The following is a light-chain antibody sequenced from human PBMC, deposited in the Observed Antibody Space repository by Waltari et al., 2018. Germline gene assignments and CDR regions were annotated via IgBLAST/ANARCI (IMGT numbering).Light chain of an antibody. Sequence: QSALTQPASVSGSPGQSITISCSGTDSDVGAYDFVSWYPQHPGKAPHLIIYEVSNGPTGLSTRFYASKSGNTASRTISGLQAEDEADYYCSSYTTSSAPGVFGTGTRVTVL. V-gene: IGLV2-14*01. CDR3: SSYTTSSAPGV. CDR2: EVS. J-gene: IGLJ1*01. CDR1: DSDVGAYDF.